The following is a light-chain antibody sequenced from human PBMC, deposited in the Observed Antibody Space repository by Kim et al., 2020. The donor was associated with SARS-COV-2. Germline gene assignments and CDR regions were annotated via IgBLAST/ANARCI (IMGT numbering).Light chain of an antibody. CDR2: TTN. Sequence: QTVVTQEPSFSVSPGGTVTLTCGLASGPVSSGHYPSWYQQTPGQAPRTLIYTTNTRASGVADRFSGSILGDKAALTISGAQAGDESDYYCVLYMGGGISVFGGGTKVTVL. CDR1: SGPVSSGHY. CDR3: VLYMGGGISV. J-gene: IGLJ3*02. V-gene: IGLV8-61*01.